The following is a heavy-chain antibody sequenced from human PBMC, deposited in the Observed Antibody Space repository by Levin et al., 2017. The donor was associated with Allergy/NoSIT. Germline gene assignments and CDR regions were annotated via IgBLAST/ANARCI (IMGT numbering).Heavy chain of an antibody. Sequence: GGSLRLSCEASGFTFSSSWIHWVRQAPGEGLVWVSRMNGDGTRINYADSVKGRFTISRDNAKNTLYLQMNGLRSEDTAVYYCARAGAYYFDLWGRGTLVTVSS. CDR2: MNGDGTRI. V-gene: IGHV3-74*01. CDR3: ARAGAYYFDL. J-gene: IGHJ2*01. CDR1: GFTFSSSW.